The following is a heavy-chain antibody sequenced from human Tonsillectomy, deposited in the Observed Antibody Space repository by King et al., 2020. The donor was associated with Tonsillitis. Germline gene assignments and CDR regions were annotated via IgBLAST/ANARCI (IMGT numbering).Heavy chain of an antibody. D-gene: IGHD6-19*01. J-gene: IGHJ4*02. V-gene: IGHV4-30-2*01. CDR1: GGSISSGGYS. CDR3: ARGKISGYYFDY. CDR2: IYHSGST. Sequence: QLQESGSGLVKPSQTLSLTCAVSGGSISSGGYSWSWIRQPPGKGLEWIGYIYHSGSTYYNPSLKSRVTISVDRSKNQFSLKLGSVTAADTAVYYCARGKISGYYFDYWGQGTLVTVSS.